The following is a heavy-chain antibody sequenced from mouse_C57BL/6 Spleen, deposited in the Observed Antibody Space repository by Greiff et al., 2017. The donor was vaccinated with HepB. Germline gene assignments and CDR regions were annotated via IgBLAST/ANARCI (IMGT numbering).Heavy chain of an antibody. CDR2: IYPGDGDT. Sequence: VKLQESGPELVKPGASVKISCKASGYAFSSSWMNWVKQRPGKGLEWIGRIYPGDGDTNYNGKFKGKATLTADKSSSTAYMQLSSLTSEDSAVYFCARSGDSFDYWGQGTTLTVSS. V-gene: IGHV1-82*01. J-gene: IGHJ2*01. CDR1: GYAFSSSW. CDR3: ARSGDSFDY. D-gene: IGHD3-1*01.